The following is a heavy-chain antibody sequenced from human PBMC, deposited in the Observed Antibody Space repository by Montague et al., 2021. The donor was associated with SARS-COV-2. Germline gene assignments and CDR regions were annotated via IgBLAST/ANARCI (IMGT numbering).Heavy chain of an antibody. CDR3: ARWYYGSGSYPH. Sequence: SETLSLTCSVSGYSISGGYYWGWIRQPPGKGLEWIGNIYHSGGTYYSPSLKSRVTVSVDTSKNQFSLRLSSVTAADTAVYYCARWYYGSGSYPHWGQGTLVTASS. J-gene: IGHJ4*02. CDR1: GYSISGGYY. D-gene: IGHD3-10*01. V-gene: IGHV4-38-2*01. CDR2: IYHSGGT.